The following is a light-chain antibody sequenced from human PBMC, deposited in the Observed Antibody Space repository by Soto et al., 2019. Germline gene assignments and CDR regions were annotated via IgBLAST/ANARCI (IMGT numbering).Light chain of an antibody. CDR3: QQTYSLPPDIT. CDR2: AAS. V-gene: IGKV1-39*01. J-gene: IGKJ5*01. CDR1: HNIDTY. Sequence: IQMTQSPSSLSASVGDRVTITCRASHNIDTYLNWYQQKPGKAPILLIYAASSLQSGVPSRFSGSGSGTDFTLTISSLQPVDFATDYCQQTYSLPPDITFGQGTRLDIK.